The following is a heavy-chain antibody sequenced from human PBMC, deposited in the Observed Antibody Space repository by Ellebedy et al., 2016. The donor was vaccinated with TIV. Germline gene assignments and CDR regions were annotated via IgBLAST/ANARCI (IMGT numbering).Heavy chain of an antibody. J-gene: IGHJ4*02. D-gene: IGHD3-3*01. V-gene: IGHV3-23*01. CDR3: AKDRHFDFWSGYYCFDY. Sequence: GESLKISCAASGFTFSSYAMSWVRQAPGKGLEWVSAITGGGGFTYSADAVEGRFTLSRDNSKNTLYLQMNNLRAADTAVYYCAKDRHFDFWSGYYCFDYWGQGILVTVSS. CDR1: GFTFSSYA. CDR2: ITGGGGFT.